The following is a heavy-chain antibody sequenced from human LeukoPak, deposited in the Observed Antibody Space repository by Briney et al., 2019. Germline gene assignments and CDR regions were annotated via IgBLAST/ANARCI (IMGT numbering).Heavy chain of an antibody. CDR3: ARQRAVVVAANYYFYYMDV. D-gene: IGHD2-15*01. Sequence: GESLKISCKGSGYSFTSYWIGWVRQMPGKGLEWMGIIYPGDSDTRYSPSFQGQVTISADKSISTAYLQWSSLKVSDTATYYCARQRAVVVAANYYFYYMDVWGKGTTVTVSS. CDR2: IYPGDSDT. J-gene: IGHJ6*03. V-gene: IGHV5-51*01. CDR1: GYSFTSYW.